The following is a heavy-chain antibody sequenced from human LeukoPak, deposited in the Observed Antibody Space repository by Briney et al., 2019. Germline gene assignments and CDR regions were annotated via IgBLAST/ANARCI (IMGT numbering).Heavy chain of an antibody. CDR1: GGSISSYY. CDR2: IYYSGST. Sequence: SETLSLTCTVSGGSISSYYWSWIRQPPGKGLEWIGYIYYSGSTNYNPSLKSRVTISVDTSKNQFSLKLSFVTAADTAVYYCAREIVVAHAFEIWGQGTMVTVSS. D-gene: IGHD2-21*01. V-gene: IGHV4-59*01. CDR3: AREIVVAHAFEI. J-gene: IGHJ3*02.